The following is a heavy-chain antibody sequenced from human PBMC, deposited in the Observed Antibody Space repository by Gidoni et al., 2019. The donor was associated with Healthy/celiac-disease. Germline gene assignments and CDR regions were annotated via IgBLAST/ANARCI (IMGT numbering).Heavy chain of an antibody. D-gene: IGHD5-18*01. J-gene: IGHJ4*02. Sequence: QVQLVQSGAEVKKPGSSVKVSCKASGGTFSSYAISWVRQAPGQGLEWMGRIIPILGIANYAQKFQGRVTITADKSTSTAYMELSSLRSEDTAVYYCARERDGYSYGPIDYWGQGTLVTVSS. CDR3: ARERDGYSYGPIDY. CDR2: IIPILGIA. V-gene: IGHV1-69*04. CDR1: GGTFSSYA.